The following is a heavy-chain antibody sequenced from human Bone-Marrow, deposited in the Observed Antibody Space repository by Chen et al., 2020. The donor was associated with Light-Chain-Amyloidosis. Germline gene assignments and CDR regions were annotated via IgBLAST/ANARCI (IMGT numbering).Heavy chain of an antibody. CDR1: GFTFSSYA. V-gene: IGHV3-30*01. D-gene: IGHD3-22*01. CDR3: ARNGGFTMIVVVIPYFDY. J-gene: IGHJ4*02. Sequence: QVQLVESGGGVVQPGRSRRLSCAASGFTFSSYAMHWVRQAPGKGLEWVAVISYDGSNKYYADSVKGRFTISRDNSKNTLYLQMNSLRAEDTAVYYCARNGGFTMIVVVIPYFDYWGQGTLVTVSS. CDR2: ISYDGSNK.